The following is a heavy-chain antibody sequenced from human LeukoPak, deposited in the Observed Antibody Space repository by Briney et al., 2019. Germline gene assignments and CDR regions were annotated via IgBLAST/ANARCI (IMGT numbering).Heavy chain of an antibody. CDR3: ARASGGGITVYYYYYMDV. Sequence: GGSLRLSCAASGFTFNIYSMNWVRQAPGKGLEWVSRITSSSHYIYYADSVKGRFTISRDNAKNSLYLQMNNLRAEDTAVYYCARASGGGITVYYYYYMDVWGKGTTVTISS. CDR1: GFTFNIYS. J-gene: IGHJ6*03. CDR2: ITSSSHYI. V-gene: IGHV3-21*01. D-gene: IGHD3-10*01.